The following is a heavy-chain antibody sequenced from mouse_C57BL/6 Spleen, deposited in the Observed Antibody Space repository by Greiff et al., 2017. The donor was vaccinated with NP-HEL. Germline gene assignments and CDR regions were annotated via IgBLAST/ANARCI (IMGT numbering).Heavy chain of an antibody. Sequence: VKLVESGGDLVKPGGSLKLSCAASGFTFSSYGMSWVRQTPDKRLEWVATISSGGSYTYYPDSVKGRFTISRDNAKNTLYLQMSSLKSEDTAMYYCARQSSSYDYWGQGTTLTVSS. D-gene: IGHD1-1*01. CDR2: ISSGGSYT. V-gene: IGHV5-6*01. CDR1: GFTFSSYG. J-gene: IGHJ2*01. CDR3: ARQSSSYDY.